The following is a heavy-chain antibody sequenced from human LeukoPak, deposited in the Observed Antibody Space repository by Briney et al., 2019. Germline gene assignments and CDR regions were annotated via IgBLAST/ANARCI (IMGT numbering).Heavy chain of an antibody. J-gene: IGHJ4*02. CDR3: ASRGIFXXXPIDY. Sequence: GGSLRLSCAASGFTFSSYAMSWVRQAPGKGLEWVSAISGSGGSTYYADSVKGRFTISRDNSKNTLYLQMNSLRAEDTAVYYCASRGIFXXXPIDYWGQGTLVTVSS. D-gene: IGHD3-3*01. CDR2: ISGSGGST. V-gene: IGHV3-23*01. CDR1: GFTFSSYA.